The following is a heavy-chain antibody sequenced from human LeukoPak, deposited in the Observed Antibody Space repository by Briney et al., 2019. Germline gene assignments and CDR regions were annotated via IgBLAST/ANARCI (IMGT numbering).Heavy chain of an antibody. Sequence: SETLSLTCTVSGGSINSYFWSWIRQPPGKGLDWIGYIYYSGSTNYNPSPKSRVTISVDTSKNQFSLKLSSVTAADTAVYYCARKSSSGWYFDYWGQGTLVTVSS. V-gene: IGHV4-59*01. D-gene: IGHD6-19*01. CDR2: IYYSGST. CDR3: ARKSSSGWYFDY. CDR1: GGSINSYF. J-gene: IGHJ4*02.